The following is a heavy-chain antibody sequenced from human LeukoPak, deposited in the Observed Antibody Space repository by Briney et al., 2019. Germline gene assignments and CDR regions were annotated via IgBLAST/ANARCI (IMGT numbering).Heavy chain of an antibody. CDR1: GGSISSYY. Sequence: PSETLSLTCTVSGGSISSYYWSWIRQPPGKGLEWIGYIYYSGSTNYNPSLKSRVTISVDTSKNQFSLKLSSVTAADTAVYYCASGSNGSGSSYYFDYWGQGTLVTVSS. CDR3: ASGSNGSGSSYYFDY. D-gene: IGHD3-10*01. J-gene: IGHJ4*02. CDR2: IYYSGST. V-gene: IGHV4-59*01.